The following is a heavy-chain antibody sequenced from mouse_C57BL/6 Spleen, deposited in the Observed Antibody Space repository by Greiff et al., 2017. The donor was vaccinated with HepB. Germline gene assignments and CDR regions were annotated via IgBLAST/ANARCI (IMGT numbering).Heavy chain of an antibody. CDR1: GYTFTSYW. V-gene: IGHV1-50*01. J-gene: IGHJ2*01. CDR3: ARADRKAQATLYYDY. D-gene: IGHD3-2*02. CDR2: IDPSDSYT. Sequence: QVQLQQPGAELVKPGASVKLSCKASGYTFTSYWMQWVKQRPAQGLEWIGEIDPSDSYTNYHQKFKGKATLTVDTSSSTAYMQLSSLTSEDSAVYYYARADRKAQATLYYDYWGQGTTLTVSS.